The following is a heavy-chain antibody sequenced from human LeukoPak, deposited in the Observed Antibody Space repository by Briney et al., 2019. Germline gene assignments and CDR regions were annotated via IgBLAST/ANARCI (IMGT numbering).Heavy chain of an antibody. V-gene: IGHV3-23*01. Sequence: GGSLRLSCAASGFTFSNYAMSWVRQAPGRGLEWVSGLTGSGATTYYAGSVEGRFTVSRDNSEKTLYLQMNSLRAEDTAVYYCAKPVTAASLGASDIWGQGTMVTVSS. CDR2: LTGSGATT. CDR3: AKPVTAASLGASDI. J-gene: IGHJ3*02. D-gene: IGHD2-21*02. CDR1: GFTFSNYA.